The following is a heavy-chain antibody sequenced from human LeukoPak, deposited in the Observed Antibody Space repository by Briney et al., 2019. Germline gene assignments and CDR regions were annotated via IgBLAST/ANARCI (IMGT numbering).Heavy chain of an antibody. J-gene: IGHJ4*02. CDR1: GGSISSYY. CDR2: IYYSGST. CDR3: ARALYSSSDFDY. D-gene: IGHD6-6*01. Sequence: SETLSLTCTVSGGSISSYYWSCIRQPPGEGLEWIGYIYYSGSTNYNPSLKSRVTISVDTSKNQFSLKLSSVTAADTAVYYCARALYSSSDFDYWGQGTLVTVSS. V-gene: IGHV4-59*01.